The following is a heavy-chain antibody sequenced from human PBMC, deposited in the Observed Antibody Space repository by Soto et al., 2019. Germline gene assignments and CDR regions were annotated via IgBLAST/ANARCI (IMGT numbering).Heavy chain of an antibody. V-gene: IGHV3-23*01. J-gene: IGHJ4*02. CDR3: AKDQRYYDSSGYYLDFDY. D-gene: IGHD3-22*01. Sequence: EVQLLESGGGLVQPGGSLRLSCAASGFTFSSYAMSWVRQAPGKGLEWVSAISGSGGSTYCADSVKGRFTISRDNSKNTLYLQMNSLRAEDTAVYYCAKDQRYYDSSGYYLDFDYWGQGTLVTVSS. CDR2: ISGSGGST. CDR1: GFTFSSYA.